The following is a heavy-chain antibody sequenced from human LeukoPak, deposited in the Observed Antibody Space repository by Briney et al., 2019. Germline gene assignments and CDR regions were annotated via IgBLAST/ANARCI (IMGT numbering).Heavy chain of an antibody. Sequence: SETLSLTCTVSGGSISSSSYYWGWIRQPPGKGLEWIGSIYYSGSTYSNPSLKSRVTISVDTSKNQFSLKLSSVTAADTAVYYCARGVARYYYGSGSYSPYYFDYWGQGTLVTVSS. CDR3: ARGVARYYYGSGSYSPYYFDY. CDR1: GGSISSSSYY. D-gene: IGHD3-10*01. CDR2: IYYSGST. J-gene: IGHJ4*02. V-gene: IGHV4-39*01.